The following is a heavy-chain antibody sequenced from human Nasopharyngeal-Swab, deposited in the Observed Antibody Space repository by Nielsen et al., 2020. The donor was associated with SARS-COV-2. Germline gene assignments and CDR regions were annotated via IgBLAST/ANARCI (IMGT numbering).Heavy chain of an antibody. D-gene: IGHD4-17*01. Sequence: GALRPPWGGFGFTFRNYCKPRVPPAPGKGVEWVAVISYDGSNKYYADSVKGRFTISRDNSKNTLYLQMNSLRAEDTAVYYCARDRTVTTRRGDGMDVWGQGTTVTVSS. CDR2: ISYDGSNK. CDR3: ARDRTVTTRRGDGMDV. CDR1: GFTFRNYC. J-gene: IGHJ6*02. V-gene: IGHV3-30*03.